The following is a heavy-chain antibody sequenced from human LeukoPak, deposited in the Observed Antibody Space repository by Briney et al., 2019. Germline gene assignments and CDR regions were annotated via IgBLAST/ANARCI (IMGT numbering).Heavy chain of an antibody. CDR2: IRSDGRNK. V-gene: IGHV3-30*02. CDR1: GFTFSSYGMQFSSYG. D-gene: IGHD3-16*01. J-gene: IGHJ6*03. Sequence: GGSLRLSCAAAGFTFSSYGMQFSSYGMHWVRQAPGQGLEWVAFIRSDGRNKYYADSVKGRFTISRDNTKNMLYLQMNSLRAEDTAVYYCAKLKINYYYYMDVWGKGTTVIASS. CDR3: AKLKINYYYYMDV.